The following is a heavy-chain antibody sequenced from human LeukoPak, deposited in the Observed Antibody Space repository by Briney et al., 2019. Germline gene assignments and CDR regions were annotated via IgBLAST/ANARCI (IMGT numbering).Heavy chain of an antibody. J-gene: IGHJ2*01. CDR3: ARDGYYDSSGYYANLYWYFDL. CDR2: INPSGGST. CDR1: GYTFTSYY. V-gene: IGHV1-46*01. D-gene: IGHD3-22*01. Sequence: ASVKVSCKASGYTFTSYYMHWVRQAPGQGLEWMGIINPSGGSTSYAQKFQGRVTMTRDTSTSTVYMELSSLRSEDTAVYYRARDGYYDSSGYYANLYWYFDLWGRGTLVTVSS.